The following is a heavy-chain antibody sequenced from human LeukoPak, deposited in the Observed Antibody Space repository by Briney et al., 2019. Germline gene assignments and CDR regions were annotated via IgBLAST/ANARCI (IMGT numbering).Heavy chain of an antibody. J-gene: IGHJ4*02. V-gene: IGHV3-30*03. Sequence: GGSLRLSCAASGFTFSSYGMHWVRQAPGKGLEWVAVISYDGSNKYYADSVKGRFTISRDNSKNTLYLQMNSLRAEDTAVYYCARRESWVDYWGQGTLVTVSS. CDR2: ISYDGSNK. CDR3: ARRESWVDY. CDR1: GFTFSSYG. D-gene: IGHD3-10*01.